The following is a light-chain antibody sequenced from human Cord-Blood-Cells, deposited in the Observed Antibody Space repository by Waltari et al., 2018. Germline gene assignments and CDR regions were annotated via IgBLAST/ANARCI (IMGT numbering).Light chain of an antibody. Sequence: SVSGAPGQRVTISCTGSSSNIGGGYDVHWYQQLPGTAPKLLIYGNSNRPSGVPDRFSGSKSGTSASLAITGLQAEDEADYYCQSYDSSLSGVVFGGGTKLTVL. J-gene: IGLJ2*01. CDR2: GNS. CDR1: SSNIGGGYD. V-gene: IGLV1-40*01. CDR3: QSYDSSLSGVV.